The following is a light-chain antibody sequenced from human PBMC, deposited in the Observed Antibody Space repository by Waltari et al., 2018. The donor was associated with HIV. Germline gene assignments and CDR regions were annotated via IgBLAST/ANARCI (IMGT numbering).Light chain of an antibody. CDR3: QQRFNWVT. CDR1: QSVDTY. CDR2: DTS. J-gene: IGKJ4*01. Sequence: EIVLTQSPVTLSLSPGDRATLSCRASQSVDTYSAWYQQKSGQAPRLLIYDTSNRATGIPARFSGSGSGTDFTLTISSLEPEDFAVYYCQQRFNWVTFGGGTKVELK. V-gene: IGKV3-11*01.